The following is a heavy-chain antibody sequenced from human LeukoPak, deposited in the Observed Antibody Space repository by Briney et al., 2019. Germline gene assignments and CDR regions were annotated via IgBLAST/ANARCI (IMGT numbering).Heavy chain of an antibody. Sequence: GRSLRLACAASGFSFSDFGMHWVRQAPGKGLEWVAMIWYDGSKEYYMESVKGRFTISRDNSKNTLYPQMNSLRAEDTAVYYCASQTGGDWGQGTLVTVSS. CDR2: IWYDGSKE. CDR1: GFSFSDFG. CDR3: ASQTGGD. D-gene: IGHD7-27*01. J-gene: IGHJ4*02. V-gene: IGHV3-33*01.